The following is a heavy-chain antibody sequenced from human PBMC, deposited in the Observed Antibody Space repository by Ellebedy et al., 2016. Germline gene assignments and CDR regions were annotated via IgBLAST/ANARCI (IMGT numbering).Heavy chain of an antibody. CDR2: IDPSDSYT. CDR1: EYSFAAYW. Sequence: GESLKISXKGSEYSFAAYWISWVRQMPGKGLEFLGRIDPSDSYTNYSPSFRGHVSISADRSTSIAYLEWSSLKASDTAIYYCARQTVVTPEGKSYNALDVWGQGTTVTVSS. D-gene: IGHD2-21*02. V-gene: IGHV5-10-1*01. CDR3: ARQTVVTPEGKSYNALDV. J-gene: IGHJ6*02.